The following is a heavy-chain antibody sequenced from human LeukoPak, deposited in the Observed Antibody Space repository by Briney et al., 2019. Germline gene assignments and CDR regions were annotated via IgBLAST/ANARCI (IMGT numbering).Heavy chain of an antibody. Sequence: ASVKVSCKASGGTFSSYAISWVRQAPGQGLEWMGGIIPVYGTATYAQNFQGRVTITADESTTTAYMELSSLRSEDTAVYYCARGTPSGWYGAVYWGQGTLVTVSS. CDR1: GGTFSSYA. D-gene: IGHD6-19*01. CDR2: IIPVYGTA. J-gene: IGHJ4*02. CDR3: ARGTPSGWYGAVY. V-gene: IGHV1-69*13.